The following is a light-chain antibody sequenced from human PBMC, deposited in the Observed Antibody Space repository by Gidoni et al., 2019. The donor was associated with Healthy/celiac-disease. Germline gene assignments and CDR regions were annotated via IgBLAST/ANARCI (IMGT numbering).Light chain of an antibody. CDR3: QQYYSTPLT. V-gene: IGKV4-1*01. Sequence: MTKAADIPAVSLGARATINCKSSQSVLYSSNNKNYLAWYQQNPGQPPKLLIYWASTRESGVPDRFSGSGSGTDFTLTISSLQAEDVAVYYCQQYYSTPLTFXGXTKVXIK. CDR1: QSVLYSSNNKNY. J-gene: IGKJ4*01. CDR2: WAS.